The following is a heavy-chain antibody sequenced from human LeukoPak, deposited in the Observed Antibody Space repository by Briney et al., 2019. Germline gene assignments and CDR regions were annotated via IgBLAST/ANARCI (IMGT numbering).Heavy chain of an antibody. CDR2: IYYSGST. V-gene: IGHV4-39*01. CDR3: ARQGRNTNFDY. CDR1: GGSISSSSYY. J-gene: IGHJ4*02. Sequence: SETLSLTCTVSGGSISSSSYYWGWIRQPPGKGLEWIGSIYYSGSTYYNPSLKSRVTISVDTSKNQLSLKLSSVTAADTAVYYCARQGRNTNFDYWGQGTLVTVSS. D-gene: IGHD2-2*01.